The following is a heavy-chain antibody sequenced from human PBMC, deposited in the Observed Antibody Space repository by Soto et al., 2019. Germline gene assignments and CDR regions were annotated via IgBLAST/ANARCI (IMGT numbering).Heavy chain of an antibody. D-gene: IGHD3-3*01. Sequence: SGPTLVNLTQTLRLTCTFSGFSLRTSRVGVGWIRQPPGKALEWLALIYWDDDKRYSPSLKSRLTITKDTSKNQVVLTMTDMDPVDTATYYCARMIFGRNVYYFDYWGQGTLVTVSS. CDR1: GFSLRTSRVG. CDR3: ARMIFGRNVYYFDY. J-gene: IGHJ4*02. V-gene: IGHV2-5*02. CDR2: IYWDDDK.